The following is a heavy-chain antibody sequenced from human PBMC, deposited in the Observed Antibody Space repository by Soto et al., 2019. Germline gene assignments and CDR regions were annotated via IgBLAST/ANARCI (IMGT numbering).Heavy chain of an antibody. J-gene: IGHJ6*04. D-gene: IGHD2-15*01. Sequence: ASVKVSCKASGYTFRNYGISWVRQAPGQGLEWMGWISGNNGDTEYAQKVQDRVTMTTDAAGTADRELRSLXSEDTAVYFCARDDCTGGSCCHPAYFYGMDVWGK. CDR2: ISGNNGDT. V-gene: IGHV1-18*04. CDR1: GYTFRNYG. CDR3: ARDDCTGGSCCHPAYFYGMDV.